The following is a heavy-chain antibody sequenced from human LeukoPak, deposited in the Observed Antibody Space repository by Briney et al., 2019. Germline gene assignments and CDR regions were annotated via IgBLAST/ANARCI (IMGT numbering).Heavy chain of an antibody. CDR3: ARRMSYYDSSGYLSGAFDI. CDR2: IYPGDSDT. J-gene: IGHJ3*02. V-gene: IGHV5-51*01. Sequence: GESLKISCKGSGYSFTSYWIGWVRQMPGKGLEWMGIIYPGDSDTRYSPSFQGQVTISADKSISTAYLQWTSLKASDTAMYYCARRMSYYDSSGYLSGAFDIWGKGTMVTVSS. CDR1: GYSFTSYW. D-gene: IGHD3-22*01.